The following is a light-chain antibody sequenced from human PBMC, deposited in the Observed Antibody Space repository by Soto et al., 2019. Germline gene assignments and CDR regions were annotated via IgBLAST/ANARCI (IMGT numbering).Light chain of an antibody. Sequence: QSALTQPASVSGSPGQSITFSCTGTSSDVGSYDYVSWHQQHPGKAPKLIIYDVNNRPSGVPSRFSGSKSGNTASLIISGLQTDDEADYYCCAYSTSGIHVFGTGTKVTVL. J-gene: IGLJ1*01. V-gene: IGLV2-14*03. CDR2: DVN. CDR3: CAYSTSGIHV. CDR1: SSDVGSYDY.